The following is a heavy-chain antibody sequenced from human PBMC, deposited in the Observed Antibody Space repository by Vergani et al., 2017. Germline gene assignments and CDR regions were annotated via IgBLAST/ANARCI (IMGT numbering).Heavy chain of an antibody. V-gene: IGHV3-7*03. CDR1: GFTFSSYW. D-gene: IGHD3-3*01. J-gene: IGHJ4*02. CDR2: IKQDGSEK. CDR3: ARDFTIFGVVTPTDY. Sequence: EVQLVESGGGLVQPGGSLRLSCAASGFTFSSYWMSWVRQAPGKGLEWVANIKQDGSEKYYVDSVKGRFTISRDNAKNLLYLQMNSLRAEDTAVYYCARDFTIFGVVTPTDYWGQGTLVTVSS.